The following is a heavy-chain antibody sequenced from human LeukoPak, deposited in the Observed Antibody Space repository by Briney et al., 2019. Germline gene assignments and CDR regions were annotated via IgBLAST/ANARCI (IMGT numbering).Heavy chain of an antibody. Sequence: GGSPRLSCADSGFTFSSYAMSWVRQAPGKGLEWVSAISGSGTSTYYADSVKGRFTISRDNSKNTLYLQMNSLRVEDTAVYYCAKEGTTGTFDYWGQGTLVSVSS. J-gene: IGHJ4*02. V-gene: IGHV3-23*01. D-gene: IGHD1-1*01. CDR3: AKEGTTGTFDY. CDR2: ISGSGTST. CDR1: GFTFSSYA.